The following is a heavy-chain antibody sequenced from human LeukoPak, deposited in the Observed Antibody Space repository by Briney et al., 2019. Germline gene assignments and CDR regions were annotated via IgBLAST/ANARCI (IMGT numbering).Heavy chain of an antibody. CDR2: ISSSARTI. J-gene: IGHJ6*02. D-gene: IGHD2-2*01. Sequence: GGSLRLSCAASGFTFSSYNMNWVRQAPGKGLEWVSYISSSARTIYYADSVKGRFTISRDNAKNSLYLQMNSLRAEDTAVYYCARDPRCSSMSCYRSSFYGMDVWGQGTTVTVSS. CDR1: GFTFSSYN. CDR3: ARDPRCSSMSCYRSSFYGMDV. V-gene: IGHV3-48*04.